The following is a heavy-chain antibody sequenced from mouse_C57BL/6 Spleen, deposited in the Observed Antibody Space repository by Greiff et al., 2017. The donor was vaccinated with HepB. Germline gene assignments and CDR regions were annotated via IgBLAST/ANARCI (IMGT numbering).Heavy chain of an antibody. CDR1: GYAFSSSW. J-gene: IGHJ2*01. V-gene: IGHV1-82*01. Sequence: LQESGPELVKPGASVKISCKASGYAFSSSWMNWVKQRPGKGLEWIGRIYPGDGDTNYNGKFKGKATLTADKSSSTAYMQLSSLTSEDSAVYFCARGYCPFYWGQGTTLTVSS. CDR3: ARGYCPFY. D-gene: IGHD3-1*01. CDR2: IYPGDGDT.